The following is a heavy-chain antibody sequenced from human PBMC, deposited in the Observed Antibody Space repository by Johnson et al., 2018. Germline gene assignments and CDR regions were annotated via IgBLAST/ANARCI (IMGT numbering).Heavy chain of an antibody. J-gene: IGHJ6*03. CDR1: GGSISSYY. V-gene: IGHV4-59*01. D-gene: IGHD3-22*01. Sequence: QLQESGPGLVKPSETLSLTCTVSGGSISSYYWSWIRQPPGKGLEWIGYIYYSGSTNYNPSLKSRVTISVDTSKNQFSLKLSSVTAADTAVYFCARDYASKDITGYHDYRYYFYMDVWGKGTTVIVSS. CDR2: IYYSGST. CDR3: ARDYASKDITGYHDYRYYFYMDV.